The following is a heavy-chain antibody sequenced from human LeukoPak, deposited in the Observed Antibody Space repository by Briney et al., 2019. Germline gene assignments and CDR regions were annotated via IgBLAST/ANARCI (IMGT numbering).Heavy chain of an antibody. Sequence: GGSLRLSCAASGFTVNSNYMSWVRQAPGKGLEWVSVIHSDGRTYYADAVKGRFTVSRDNSRNTLYLQLASLRADDTAVYYCAKDYDFRSGHPPLSNWGQGTLVTVSS. CDR2: IHSDGRT. D-gene: IGHD3-3*01. CDR1: GFTVNSNY. J-gene: IGHJ4*02. CDR3: AKDYDFRSGHPPLSN. V-gene: IGHV3-53*01.